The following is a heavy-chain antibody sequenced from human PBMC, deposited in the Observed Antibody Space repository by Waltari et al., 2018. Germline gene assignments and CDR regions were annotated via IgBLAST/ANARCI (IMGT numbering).Heavy chain of an antibody. D-gene: IGHD3-3*01. Sequence: QMELQESGPRLVKPSETLSLTCNVSGDSISGSRTHWAWPRQPPGKNRQGIGSIYYSGTTYNNPSLKGRFAISVDTSRNQFSLNVNSVTAADTGIYYCARQLRFVDWIPRYFDSWGRGTLATVSS. CDR3: ARQLRFVDWIPRYFDS. CDR1: GDSISGSRTH. V-gene: IGHV4-39*01. CDR2: IYYSGTT. J-gene: IGHJ4*02.